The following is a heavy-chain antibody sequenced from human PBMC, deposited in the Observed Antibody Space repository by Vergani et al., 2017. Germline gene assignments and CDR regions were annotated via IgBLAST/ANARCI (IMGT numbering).Heavy chain of an antibody. Sequence: EVQLVESGGGLVQPGGSLRLSCAASGFTFSSYEMNWVRQAPGKGLEWVSYISSSGSTIYYADSVKGRFTISRDNAKNSLYLQMNSLRAEDTAVYYCVKDNDYDADGPFDLWGRGTLVTVSS. CDR2: ISSSGSTI. CDR3: VKDNDYDADGPFDL. D-gene: IGHD3-16*01. V-gene: IGHV3-48*03. J-gene: IGHJ2*01. CDR1: GFTFSSYE.